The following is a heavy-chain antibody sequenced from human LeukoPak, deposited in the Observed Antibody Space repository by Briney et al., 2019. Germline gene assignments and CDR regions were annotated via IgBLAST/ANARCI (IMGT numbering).Heavy chain of an antibody. CDR3: ARRSRSGFFDY. CDR1: GGSINSNTYY. D-gene: IGHD3-10*01. Sequence: PSETLSLTCAVSGGSINSNTYYWGWIRQPPGKGLEWIGSVYSNGSTYYNPSLKSRVAISADTSKNQFSLRLSSVTAPDTAVYHCARRSRSGFFDYWGQGTLVTVST. J-gene: IGHJ4*02. V-gene: IGHV4-39*01. CDR2: VYSNGST.